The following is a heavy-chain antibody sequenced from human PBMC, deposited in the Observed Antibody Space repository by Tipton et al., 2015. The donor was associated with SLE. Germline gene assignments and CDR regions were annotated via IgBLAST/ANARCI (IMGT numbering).Heavy chain of an antibody. CDR3: AREFDYYDSSYSRGAIDI. D-gene: IGHD3-22*01. CDR2: IYYSGNT. V-gene: IGHV4-59*11. J-gene: IGHJ3*02. Sequence: TLSLTCTVSGGSISSHYWSWFRQPPGKGLEWIGYIYYSGNTKYNPSLKSRVTISLDTSRTQFSLKLSSVTAADTAAYFCAREFDYYDSSYSRGAIDIWGQGTLVTVSS. CDR1: GGSISSHY.